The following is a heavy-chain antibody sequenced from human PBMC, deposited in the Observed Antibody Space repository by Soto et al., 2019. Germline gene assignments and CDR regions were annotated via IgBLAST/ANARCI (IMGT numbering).Heavy chain of an antibody. V-gene: IGHV1-3*01. Sequence: ASVKVSCKASGYTFTSYAMHWVRQAPGQRREWMGWINAGNGNTKYSQKFQGRVTVTRDTSASTAYMELSSLRSEDTAVYYCARDWEDYGDSYYYYGMDVWGQGXTVTVYS. CDR1: GYTFTSYA. J-gene: IGHJ6*02. CDR3: ARDWEDYGDSYYYYGMDV. D-gene: IGHD4-17*01. CDR2: INAGNGNT.